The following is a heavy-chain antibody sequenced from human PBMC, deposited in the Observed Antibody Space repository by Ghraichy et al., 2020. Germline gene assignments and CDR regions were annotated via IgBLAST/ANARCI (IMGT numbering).Heavy chain of an antibody. V-gene: IGHV4-61*01. CDR1: GASVSSRSSY. CDR2: IYYSGST. J-gene: IGHJ3*02. D-gene: IGHD3-22*01. CDR3: ALYYYDSSGYWKGAFDI. Sequence: SETLSLTCTVSGASVSSRSSYWSWIRQPPGKGLEWIGYIYYSGSTNYNPSLKSRVTISVDTSKSQFSLKLSSVTAADTAVYYCALYYYDSSGYWKGAFDIWGQGTMVTVSS.